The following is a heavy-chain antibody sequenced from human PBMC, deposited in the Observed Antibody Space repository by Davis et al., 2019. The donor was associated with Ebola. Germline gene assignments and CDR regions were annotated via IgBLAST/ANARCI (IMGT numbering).Heavy chain of an antibody. CDR2: INAGNGNT. CDR1: GYTFTSYA. V-gene: IGHV1-3*01. CDR3: ARGPGESSGYYYFY. J-gene: IGHJ4*02. D-gene: IGHD3-22*01. Sequence: ASVKVSCKASGYTFTSYAMHWVRQAPGQRLEWMGWINAGNGNTKYSQKFQGRVTITRDTSASTAYMDLSSLRSEDTAVYYCARGPGESSGYYYFYWGQGTLVTVSS.